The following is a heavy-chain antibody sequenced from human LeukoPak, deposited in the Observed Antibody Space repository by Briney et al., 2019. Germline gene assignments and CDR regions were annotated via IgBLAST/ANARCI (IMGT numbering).Heavy chain of an antibody. D-gene: IGHD3-22*01. J-gene: IGHJ4*02. Sequence: GGSLRLSCAASGFTFSRYWMHWVGQAPGKGLVWVSRINSDGSTTNYADSVKGRFTISRDNAKNSLYLQMNSLRAEDTAVYYCARGSYKYYYDSSGCFDYWGQGTLVTVSS. CDR2: INSDGSTT. V-gene: IGHV3-74*01. CDR3: ARGSYKYYYDSSGCFDY. CDR1: GFTFSRYW.